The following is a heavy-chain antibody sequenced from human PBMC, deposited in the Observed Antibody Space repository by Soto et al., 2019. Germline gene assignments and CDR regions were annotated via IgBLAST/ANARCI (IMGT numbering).Heavy chain of an antibody. J-gene: IGHJ6*02. Sequence: QVQLVQSGAEVKKPGSSVKVSCKASGGTFSSYAISWVRQAPGQGLEWXGXIIPIFGTANYAQKFQGRVTITADESTSTAYMELSSLRSEDTAVXXXARXXLGPXXXXLAXCGXDXXXXWYGMDVWGQGTTVTVSS. CDR1: GGTFSSYA. D-gene: IGHD2-21*02. V-gene: IGHV1-69*01. CDR3: ARXXLGPXXXXLAXCGXDXXXXWYGMDV. CDR2: IIPIFGTA.